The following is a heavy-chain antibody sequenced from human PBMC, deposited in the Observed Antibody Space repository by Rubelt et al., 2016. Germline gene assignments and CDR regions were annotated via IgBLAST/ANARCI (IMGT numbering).Heavy chain of an antibody. J-gene: IGHJ4*02. Sequence: GFTFSSYDMHWVRQAPGKGLEWVALISYDGSNQYYADSVKGRFTISRDKSKNTLYLQMNSLRAEDTAVYYCARGGGVVVVPAATYFDYWGQGTLVTVSS. CDR2: ISYDGSNQ. CDR3: ARGGGVVVVPAATYFDY. V-gene: IGHV3-30*03. CDR1: GFTFSSYD. D-gene: IGHD2-2*01.